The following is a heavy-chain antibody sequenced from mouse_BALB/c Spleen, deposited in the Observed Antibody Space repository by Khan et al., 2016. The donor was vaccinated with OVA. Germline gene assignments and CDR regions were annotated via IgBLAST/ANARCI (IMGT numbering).Heavy chain of an antibody. CDR3: ARDREPDYFAY. CDR1: GFSLTNYG. V-gene: IGHV2-9*02. CDR2: ICAGGST. J-gene: IGHJ2*01. Sequence: VELVESGPGLVAPSQSLSITCTVSGFSLTNYGVHWVRQPPGKGLEWLGVICAGGSTNSNSALMSRLSTSKDDSKSQVFLKMNSLQTDDTAMYYCARDREPDYFAYWGQGTTLTVSA.